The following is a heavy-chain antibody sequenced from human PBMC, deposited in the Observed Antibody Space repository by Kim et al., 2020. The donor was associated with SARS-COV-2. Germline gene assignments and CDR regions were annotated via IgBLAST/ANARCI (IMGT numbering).Heavy chain of an antibody. J-gene: IGHJ4*02. CDR2: IDPRTGNT. CDR1: GYIFTSDD. CDR3: VSRYSSSARWSY. D-gene: IGHD6-6*01. V-gene: IGHV1-8*01. Sequence: ASVKVSCKASGYIFTSDDINWVRQATGQGLEWMGWIDPRTGNTAYAQKLQDRVTMTRNTSISTGYMELSSLRSDDTAVYYCVSRYSSSARWSYWGQGTLVTVSS.